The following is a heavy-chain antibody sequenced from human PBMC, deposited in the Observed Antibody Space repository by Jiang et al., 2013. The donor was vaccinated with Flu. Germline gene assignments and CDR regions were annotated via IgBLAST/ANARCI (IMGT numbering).Heavy chain of an antibody. J-gene: IGHJ4*02. V-gene: IGHV1-2*04. D-gene: IGHD1-14*01. Sequence: SGAEVKKPGSSVKVSCKASGGTFSSYAISWVRQAPGQGLEWMGWINPNSGGTNYAQKFQGWVTMTRDTSISTAYMELSRLRSDDTAVYYCARDRLGATGYWGQGTLVTVSS. CDR2: INPNSGGT. CDR1: GGTFSSYA. CDR3: ARDRLGATGY.